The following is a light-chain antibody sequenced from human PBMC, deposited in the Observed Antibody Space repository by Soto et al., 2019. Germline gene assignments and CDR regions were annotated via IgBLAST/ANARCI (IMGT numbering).Light chain of an antibody. CDR1: QSVSSN. CDR3: QQYNNWPPIT. Sequence: EIVMTQSPATLSVSPGERATLSCRASQSVSSNLAWYQQKPGQAPRLLIYGASTRATDIPARFSGSGSGTEFTLTISSLXSGDFAVYYCQQYNNWPPITFGQGTRLEIK. CDR2: GAS. J-gene: IGKJ5*01. V-gene: IGKV3-15*01.